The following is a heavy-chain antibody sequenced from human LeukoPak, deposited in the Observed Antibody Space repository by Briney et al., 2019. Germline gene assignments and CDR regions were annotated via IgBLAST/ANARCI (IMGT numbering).Heavy chain of an antibody. J-gene: IGHJ4*02. Sequence: ASVKVSCKASGYTFTSYYMHWVRQAPGQGLEWMGIINPSGGSTSYAQKFQGRVTMTRDMSTSTVYMELSSLRSEDTAVYYCARGAYYYDSSGFGAADYWGQGTLVTVSS. CDR3: ARGAYYYDSSGFGAADY. CDR2: INPSGGST. CDR1: GYTFTSYY. V-gene: IGHV1-46*01. D-gene: IGHD3-22*01.